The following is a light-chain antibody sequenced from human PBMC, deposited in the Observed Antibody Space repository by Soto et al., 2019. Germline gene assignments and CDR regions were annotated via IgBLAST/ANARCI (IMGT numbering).Light chain of an antibody. J-gene: IGKJ4*01. CDR1: QSLLHSNGYNY. Sequence: DIVMTQSPLSLPVTPGGPASIYCRSSQSLLHSNGYNYLDWYVQKPGQSPQLLIYLGSNRASGVPDMFSCSGSGTDFTLKITRVEADYVGVYYCMQGLQSVFVGGTKVDIK. CDR2: LGS. V-gene: IGKV2-28*01. CDR3: MQGLQSV.